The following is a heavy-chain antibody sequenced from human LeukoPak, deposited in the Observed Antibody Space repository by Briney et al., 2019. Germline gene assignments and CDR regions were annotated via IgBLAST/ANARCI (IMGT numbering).Heavy chain of an antibody. V-gene: IGHV4-59*01. D-gene: IGHD6-6*01. J-gene: IGHJ4*02. CDR3: AGAREFSSSSGRAYYFDY. CDR1: GGSISSYF. Sequence: SETLSLTCTVSGGSISSYFWIWIRQPPGKGLEWIGYIYYSGNTNSNPSLKSRVTISVDTSKNQFSLKLSSVTAADTAVYYCAGAREFSSSSGRAYYFDYWGQGTLVTVSS. CDR2: IYYSGNT.